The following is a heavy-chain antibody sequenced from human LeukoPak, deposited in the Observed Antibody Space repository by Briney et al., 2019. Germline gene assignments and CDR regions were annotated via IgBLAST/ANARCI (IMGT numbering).Heavy chain of an antibody. CDR3: AKAPDYYGSGSPNY. CDR1: GFTFSSYG. J-gene: IGHJ4*02. V-gene: IGHV3-30*02. D-gene: IGHD3-10*01. Sequence: GGSLRLSCAASGFTFSSYGMHWVRQAPGKGLEWVAFIRHDGSNKYYADSVKGRFTISRDNSKNTLYLQMNSLRAEDTAVYYCAKAPDYYGSGSPNYWGQGTLVTVSS. CDR2: IRHDGSNK.